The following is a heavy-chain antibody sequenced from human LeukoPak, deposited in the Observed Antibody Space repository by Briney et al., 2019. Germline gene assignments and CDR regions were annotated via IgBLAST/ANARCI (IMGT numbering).Heavy chain of an antibody. V-gene: IGHV1-46*01. D-gene: IGHD3-10*01. Sequence: ASVKLSCKTSGYTFTSCYMHWVRQAPGQGLEWMGIINPSGGGTTYAQKFQGRVTMTRDTSISTAYMELSRLRSDDTAVYYCARDSLLLRFYYYYYYMDVWGKGTTVTVSS. J-gene: IGHJ6*03. CDR2: INPSGGGT. CDR3: ARDSLLLRFYYYYYYMDV. CDR1: GYTFTSCY.